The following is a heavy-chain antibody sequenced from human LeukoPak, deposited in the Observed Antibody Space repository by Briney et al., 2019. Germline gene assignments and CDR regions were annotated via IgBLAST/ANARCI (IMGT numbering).Heavy chain of an antibody. J-gene: IGHJ4*02. CDR2: IYYSGST. V-gene: IGHV4-59*08. Sequence: SETLSLTCSVSGGSISSPYWSWIRQPPGKGLEWIGYIYYSGSTNYNPSLKSRVTTSVDTSKNQFSLKLSSVTAADTAVYYCARHWDVFTAFDYWVQGTLVTVSS. D-gene: IGHD1-26*01. CDR3: ARHWDVFTAFDY. CDR1: GGSISSPY.